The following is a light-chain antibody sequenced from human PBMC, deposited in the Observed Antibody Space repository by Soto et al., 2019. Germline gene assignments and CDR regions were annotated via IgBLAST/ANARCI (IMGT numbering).Light chain of an antibody. Sequence: QSVLTQPPSVSAAPGQKVTISCSGSSSNIGNNYLSWYQQLPGTAPKLLIYDNNKRPSGIPDRFSGSKSGPSATLVITGLQPGDEADYYCGTLDSSLSAVVFGGGTKLTVL. CDR1: SSNIGNNY. J-gene: IGLJ2*01. V-gene: IGLV1-51*01. CDR3: GTLDSSLSAVV. CDR2: DNN.